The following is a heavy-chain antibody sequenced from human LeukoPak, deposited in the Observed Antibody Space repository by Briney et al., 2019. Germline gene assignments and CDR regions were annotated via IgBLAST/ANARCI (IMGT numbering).Heavy chain of an antibody. J-gene: IGHJ6*04. CDR1: GGTFSSYA. D-gene: IGHD2-15*01. CDR3: ARVVRCSGGSCYYYGMHV. CDR2: SIPIFGTA. V-gene: IGHV1-69*01. Sequence: SVKVYCKASGGTFSSYAISWVRQAPGQGLEWMGGSIPIFGTANYAQKFQGRVTITADESTSTAYMELSSLRSEDTAVYYCARVVRCSGGSCYYYGMHVWGKGTTVTVSS.